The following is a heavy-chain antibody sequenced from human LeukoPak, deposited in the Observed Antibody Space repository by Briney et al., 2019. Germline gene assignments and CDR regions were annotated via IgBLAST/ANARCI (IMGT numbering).Heavy chain of an antibody. CDR1: GFSVSDYY. D-gene: IGHD1-26*01. V-gene: IGHV3-11*03. J-gene: IGHJ6*02. CDR3: GNTDRQFRGSYGMDV. Sequence: GGSLRLSCAVSGFSVSDYYISWIRQAPGKGLEWVSYISSSSYTNYADSVKGRFTISRDNAQNSLYLQMNSLRAEDTAVYYCGNTDRQFRGSYGMDVWGQGTTVTVSS. CDR2: ISSSSYT.